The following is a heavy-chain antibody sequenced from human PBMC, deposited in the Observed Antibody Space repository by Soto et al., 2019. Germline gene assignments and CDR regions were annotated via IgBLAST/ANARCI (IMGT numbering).Heavy chain of an antibody. D-gene: IGHD3-10*01. CDR2: ISGSGGST. V-gene: IGHV3-23*01. CDR1: GFTFSSYA. CDR3: AKDPRVQGFGEYGYYYYYYMDV. J-gene: IGHJ6*03. Sequence: GGSLRLSCAASGFTFSSYAMSWVRQAPGKGLEWVSAISGSGGSTYYADSVKGRFTISRDNSKNTLYLQMNSLRAEDPAVYYCAKDPRVQGFGEYGYYYYYYMDVWGKGTTVTVSS.